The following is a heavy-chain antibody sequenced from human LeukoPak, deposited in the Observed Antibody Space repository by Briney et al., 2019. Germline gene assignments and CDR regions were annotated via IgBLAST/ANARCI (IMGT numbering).Heavy chain of an antibody. J-gene: IGHJ4*02. CDR3: ARRSPVVSGSSIDALRPAPSGEVDY. CDR2: INHSGST. Sequence: SETLSLPCAVYGGSFSGYYWSWIRQPPGKGLEWIGEINHSGSTNYNPSLKSRVTISVDTSKNQFSLKLSSVTAADSAVYYCARRSPVVSGSSIDALRPAPSGEVDYWGEGTLVTVSS. CDR1: GGSFSGYY. D-gene: IGHD3-10*01. V-gene: IGHV4-34*01.